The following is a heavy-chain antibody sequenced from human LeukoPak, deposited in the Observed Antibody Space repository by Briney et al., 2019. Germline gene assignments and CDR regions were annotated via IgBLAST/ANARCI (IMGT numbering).Heavy chain of an antibody. D-gene: IGHD1-26*01. CDR3: ARHWTAATNFDY. CDR1: GDSISSYY. CDR2: IHYSGST. V-gene: IGHV4-59*08. J-gene: IGHJ4*02. Sequence: PSETLSLTCTVSGDSISSYYWTWIRQPPGKGLEWIGYIHYSGSTNYNPSLKSRVTISVDTSKSQFSLKLSSVTAADTAVYYCARHWTAATNFDYWGQGTLVTVSS.